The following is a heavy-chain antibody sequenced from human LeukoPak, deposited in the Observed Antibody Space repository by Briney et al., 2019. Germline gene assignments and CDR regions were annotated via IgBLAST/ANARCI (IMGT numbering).Heavy chain of an antibody. CDR2: LNSNGGTT. CDR3: ASALGWELPCFDY. D-gene: IGHD1-26*01. J-gene: IGHJ4*02. V-gene: IGHV3-64*01. Sequence: GGSLRLSCAASGFTFSNYAMHWVRQAPGKGLEYVSGLNSNGGTTYYANSVKGRFTISRDNSKNTLFLQMGSLRTEDMAVYYCASALGWELPCFDYWGQGTLVTVSS. CDR1: GFTFSNYA.